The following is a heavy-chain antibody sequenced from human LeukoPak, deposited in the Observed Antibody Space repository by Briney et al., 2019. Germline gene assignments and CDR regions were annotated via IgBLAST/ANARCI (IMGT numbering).Heavy chain of an antibody. D-gene: IGHD5-24*01. CDR2: VYYIGST. V-gene: IGHV4-39*07. Sequence: SETLSLTCTVSGDSISRSSDYWGWIRQPPGKGPEWIGSVYYIGSTSYNPSLKSRLTISIDTSKNQFSLKLRSVTAADTAVYYCAREDAEQMDNSFDIWGQGTMVTVSS. CDR1: GDSISRSSDY. J-gene: IGHJ3*02. CDR3: AREDAEQMDNSFDI.